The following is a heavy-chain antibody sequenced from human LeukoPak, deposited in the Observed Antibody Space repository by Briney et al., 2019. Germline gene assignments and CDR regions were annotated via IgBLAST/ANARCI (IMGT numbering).Heavy chain of an antibody. CDR1: GGSISSYY. CDR2: IYTSGGT. Sequence: PSETLSLTCTVSGGSISSYYWSWIRQPAGKGLEWLGRIYTSGGTNYNPSLKSRVTMSVDTSKNQFSLKLSSVTAADTAVYYCARGDWLLYPNWFDPWGQGTLVTVSS. V-gene: IGHV4-4*07. D-gene: IGHD3/OR15-3a*01. J-gene: IGHJ5*02. CDR3: ARGDWLLYPNWFDP.